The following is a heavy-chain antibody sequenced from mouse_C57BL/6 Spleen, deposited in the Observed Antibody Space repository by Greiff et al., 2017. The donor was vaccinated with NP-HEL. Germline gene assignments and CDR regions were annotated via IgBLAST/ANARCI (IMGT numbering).Heavy chain of an antibody. D-gene: IGHD4-1*02. Sequence: QVQLQQSGAELVKPGASVKISCKASGYAFSSYWMNWVKQRPGKGLEWIGQIYPGDGDTNYNGKFKGKATLTADKSSSTAYMQLSSLTSEDSAVYFCARCPTGTQYYFDYWGQGTTLTVSS. CDR2: IYPGDGDT. V-gene: IGHV1-80*01. CDR1: GYAFSSYW. J-gene: IGHJ2*01. CDR3: ARCPTGTQYYFDY.